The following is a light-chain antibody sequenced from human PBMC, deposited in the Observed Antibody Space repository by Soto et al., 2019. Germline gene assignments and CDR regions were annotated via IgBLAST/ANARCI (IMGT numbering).Light chain of an antibody. CDR3: QQGHSMPFT. V-gene: IGKV1-39*01. CDR1: QSITNS. J-gene: IGKJ3*01. CDR2: AAS. Sequence: DIQITQSPSSLSASVGDRSTIPCRASQSITNSLNWYQHKPGKAPTLVVYAASSLQSGVPSRFSGSGSGTDFTLTISSLQPEDFATYFCQQGHSMPFTFGPGT.